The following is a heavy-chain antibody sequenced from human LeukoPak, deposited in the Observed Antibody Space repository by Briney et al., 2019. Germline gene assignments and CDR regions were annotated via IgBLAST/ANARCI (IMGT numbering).Heavy chain of an antibody. V-gene: IGHV3-11*01. CDR2: ISGSGTTI. J-gene: IGHJ4*02. CDR3: GSYRGVETPD. CDR1: GFTFSDYY. D-gene: IGHD4-23*01. Sequence: GGSLRLSCAASGFTFSDYYMSWIRQAPGKGLEWVSYISGSGTTIYYADSVKGRFTISRDNAKSSLYLQMNSLRADDTAVYYCGSYRGVETPDWGQGTLVTVSS.